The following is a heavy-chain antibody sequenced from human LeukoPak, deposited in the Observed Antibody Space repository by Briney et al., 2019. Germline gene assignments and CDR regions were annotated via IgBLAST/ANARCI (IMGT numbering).Heavy chain of an antibody. Sequence: ASVKVSCKASGYTFTSYGISWVRQAPGQGLEWMGWISAYNGNTNYAQKLQGGVTMTTDTSTSTAYMELRSLRSDDTAVYYCARDVSRELLRIAGYYYMDVWGKGTTVTVSS. CDR3: ARDVSRELLRIAGYYYMDV. J-gene: IGHJ6*03. D-gene: IGHD1-26*01. V-gene: IGHV1-18*01. CDR2: ISAYNGNT. CDR1: GYTFTSYG.